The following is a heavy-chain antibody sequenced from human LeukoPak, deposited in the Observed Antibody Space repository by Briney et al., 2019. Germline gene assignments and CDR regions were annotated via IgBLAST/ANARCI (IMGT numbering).Heavy chain of an antibody. Sequence: GRSLRLSCAASGFTFSRFTMHWVRQAPDKGLEWVAVISYDGSNKYYADSVKGRFTISRDNSKNTVFLQMNSLRPEDTAVYYCARGGGPDTAMNLDYWGQGTLVTVSS. J-gene: IGHJ4*02. CDR2: ISYDGSNK. CDR3: ARGGGPDTAMNLDY. D-gene: IGHD5-18*01. V-gene: IGHV3-30*04. CDR1: GFTFSRFT.